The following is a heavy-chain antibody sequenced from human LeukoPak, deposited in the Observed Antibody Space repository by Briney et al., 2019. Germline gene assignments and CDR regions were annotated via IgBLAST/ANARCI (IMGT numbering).Heavy chain of an antibody. V-gene: IGHV3-66*01. Sequence: GGSLRLSCAASGFTVSSNYISWVRQAPGKGLERFSVIYSGGSTYSADSVKGRFTISGDNSKNTLYLQMNSLRAEDTAVYYCARDERVATVTTGAFDIWGQGTMVTVSS. CDR1: GFTVSSNY. J-gene: IGHJ3*02. CDR3: ARDERVATVTTGAFDI. D-gene: IGHD4-17*01. CDR2: IYSGGST.